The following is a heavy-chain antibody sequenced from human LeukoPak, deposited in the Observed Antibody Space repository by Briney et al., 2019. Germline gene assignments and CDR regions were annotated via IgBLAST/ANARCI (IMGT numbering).Heavy chain of an antibody. J-gene: IGHJ5*02. D-gene: IGHD1-26*01. V-gene: IGHV1-3*01. CDR2: INVGDGNT. CDR3: ARGGTTWYRGYWFDP. Sequence: ASVKVSCKASGYTFTAYAIHWVRQAPGQRLEWMGWINVGDGNTKYSEKLQGRALITRDTSASTAYMDLNSLRSEDTAVYYCARGGTTWYRGYWFDPRGQGTLVTVSS. CDR1: GYTFTAYA.